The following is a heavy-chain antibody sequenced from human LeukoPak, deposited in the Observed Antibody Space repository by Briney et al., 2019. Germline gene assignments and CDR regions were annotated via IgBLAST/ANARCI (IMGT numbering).Heavy chain of an antibody. CDR2: ISGSGSNT. Sequence: GGSLRLSCAASEFTFSSYAMSWVRQAPGKGLEWVSGISGSGSNTYYADSVKGRFTISRDNPKNTLYLQMNSLRAEDTAVYYCARHGFGVFEGYWGQGTLVTVSS. J-gene: IGHJ4*02. CDR1: EFTFSSYA. V-gene: IGHV3-23*01. D-gene: IGHD3-10*01. CDR3: ARHGFGVFEGY.